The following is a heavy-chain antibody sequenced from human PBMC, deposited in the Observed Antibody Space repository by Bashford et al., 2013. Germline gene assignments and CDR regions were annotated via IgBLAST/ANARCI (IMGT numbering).Heavy chain of an antibody. CDR1: GGSISSGYY. J-gene: IGHJ4*02. D-gene: IGHD2-15*01. Sequence: SSETLSLTCTVSGGSISSGYYWGWIRQPPGKGLEWIGSIYHSGSTYYNPSLKSRVTISVDTSKNQFSLKLSSVTAADTAVYYCARDGPDCSGGSCYSAYWGQGTLVTVSS. CDR2: IYHSGST. CDR3: ARDGPDCSGGSCYSAY. V-gene: IGHV4-38-2*02.